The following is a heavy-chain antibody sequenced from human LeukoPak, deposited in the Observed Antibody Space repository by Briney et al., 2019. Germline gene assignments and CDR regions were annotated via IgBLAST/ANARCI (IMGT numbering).Heavy chain of an antibody. D-gene: IGHD4-23*01. Sequence: GGSLRLSCAASGFTFSSYWMHWVRQPPGKGLVWVSRINSDGSSTSYADSLKGRCTISRDNAKNTLYLQMNSLRAEDTAVYYCARSLVYGDKRGFDYWGQGTLVTVSS. CDR3: ARSLVYGDKRGFDY. CDR2: INSDGSST. V-gene: IGHV3-74*01. J-gene: IGHJ4*02. CDR1: GFTFSSYW.